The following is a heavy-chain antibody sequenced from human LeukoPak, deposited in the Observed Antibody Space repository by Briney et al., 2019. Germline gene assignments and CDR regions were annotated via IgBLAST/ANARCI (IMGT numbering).Heavy chain of an antibody. CDR1: GYTFTGYY. J-gene: IGHJ4*02. CDR3: GRRRIDCSDTGRYVDY. Sequence: ASVKVSCKASGYTFTGYYIHWMRQAPGQGLEWMGWMNPNRGDTSYAQKFQGRVTMTRDTPINTAYMELSGLTSDDTVVYYCGRRRIDCSDTGRYVDYWGQGTLVTVSS. V-gene: IGHV1-2*02. D-gene: IGHD2-15*01. CDR2: MNPNRGDT.